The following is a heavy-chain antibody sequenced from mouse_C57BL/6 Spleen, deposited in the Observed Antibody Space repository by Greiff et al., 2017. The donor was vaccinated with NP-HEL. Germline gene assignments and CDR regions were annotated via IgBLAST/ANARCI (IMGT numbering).Heavy chain of an antibody. D-gene: IGHD1-1*01. CDR3: ANYYGSFYSMDY. CDR2: INPSTGGT. V-gene: IGHV1-42*01. CDR1: GYSFTGYY. J-gene: IGHJ4*01. Sequence: EVKLEESGPELVKPGASVKISCKASGYSFTGYYMNWVKQSPEKSLEWIGEINPSTGGTTYNQKFKAKATLTVDKSSSTAYMQLKSLTSEDSAVYYCANYYGSFYSMDYWGQGTSVTVSS.